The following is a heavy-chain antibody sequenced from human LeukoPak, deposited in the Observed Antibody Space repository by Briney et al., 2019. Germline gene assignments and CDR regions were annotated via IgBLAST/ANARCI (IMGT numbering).Heavy chain of an antibody. Sequence: SETLSLTCTVSGGSISSYYWSWIRQPPGKGLEWIGYIYYSGSTNYNPSLKSRVTISVDTSKNQFSLKLSSVTAADTAVYYCARRLPQGCSGGSCPINWFDPWGQGTLVTVSS. D-gene: IGHD2-15*01. CDR3: ARRLPQGCSGGSCPINWFDP. CDR1: GGSISSYY. V-gene: IGHV4-59*08. CDR2: IYYSGST. J-gene: IGHJ5*02.